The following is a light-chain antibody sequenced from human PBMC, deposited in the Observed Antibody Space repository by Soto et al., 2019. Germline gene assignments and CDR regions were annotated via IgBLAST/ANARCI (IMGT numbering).Light chain of an antibody. J-gene: IGKJ3*01. V-gene: IGKV3-20*01. CDR3: HHYACSQFT. Sequence: EIVLTQSPGTLSLSPGERATLSCRATQSVNSDYLSWYQQRPGQAPRLLMHGASTRATGIPDRFSGSGSGADFTLTISRLEPEDFAVYFFHHYACSQFTFVPGTKVQIK. CDR2: GAS. CDR1: QSVNSDY.